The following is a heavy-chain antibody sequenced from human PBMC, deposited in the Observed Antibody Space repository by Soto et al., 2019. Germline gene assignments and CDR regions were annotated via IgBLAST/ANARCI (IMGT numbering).Heavy chain of an antibody. CDR2: INPSGGST. Sequence: ASVKVSCKASGYTFTSYYMHWVRQAPGQGLEWMGIINPSGGSTSYAQKFPGRVTMTRDTSTSTVYMELSSLRSEDTAGYYCARVMQRDEYYYYGMDVWGQGTTVTVSS. J-gene: IGHJ6*02. V-gene: IGHV1-46*01. CDR3: ARVMQRDEYYYYGMDV. CDR1: GYTFTSYY.